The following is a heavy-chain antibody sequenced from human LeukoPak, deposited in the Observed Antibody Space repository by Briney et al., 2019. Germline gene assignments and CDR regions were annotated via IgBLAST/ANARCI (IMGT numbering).Heavy chain of an antibody. D-gene: IGHD3-16*01. CDR1: GFTLSDYW. Sequence: TGGSLRLSCAASGFTLSDYWMSWVRQVPGKGLEWVANMSRDGSEKNYVDSVKGRFTISRDNAKNSVYLQMNSLRVEDTAVYYCARDGGIIRFGGQDVWGQGTTVTVS. CDR3: ARDGGIIRFGGQDV. V-gene: IGHV3-7*01. J-gene: IGHJ6*02. CDR2: MSRDGSEK.